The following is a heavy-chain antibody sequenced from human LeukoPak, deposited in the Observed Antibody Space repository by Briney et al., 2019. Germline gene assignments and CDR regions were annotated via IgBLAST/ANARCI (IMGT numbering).Heavy chain of an antibody. CDR2: ISSSSSYI. Sequence: GGSLRLSCAASGFTFSSYSMNWVRQAPGKVLEWVSSISSSSSYIYYADSVKGRFTISRDNAKNSLYLQMNSLRAEDTAVYYCARRAQVAAAPNWFDPWGQGTLVTVSS. J-gene: IGHJ5*02. V-gene: IGHV3-21*01. D-gene: IGHD6-13*01. CDR1: GFTFSSYS. CDR3: ARRAQVAAAPNWFDP.